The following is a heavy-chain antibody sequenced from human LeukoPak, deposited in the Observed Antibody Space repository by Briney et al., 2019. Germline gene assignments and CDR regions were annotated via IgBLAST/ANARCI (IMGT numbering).Heavy chain of an antibody. Sequence: GGSLRLSCAASGFTVSSYAMHWVRQAPGKGLEWVALMSYDGSNKYYADSVKGRLTISRDNSKNTLYLQMNSLRAEDTAVYCCARGYGNSWYFFDYWGQGTLVTVSS. CDR1: GFTVSSYA. V-gene: IGHV3-30*04. D-gene: IGHD6-13*01. CDR2: MSYDGSNK. J-gene: IGHJ4*02. CDR3: ARGYGNSWYFFDY.